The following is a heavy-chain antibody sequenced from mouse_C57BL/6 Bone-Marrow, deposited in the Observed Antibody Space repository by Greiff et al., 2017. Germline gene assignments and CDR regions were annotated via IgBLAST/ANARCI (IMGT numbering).Heavy chain of an antibody. V-gene: IGHV1-50*01. Sequence: QVHVKQPGAELVKPGASVKLSCKASGYTFTSYWMQWVKQRPGQGLEWIGEIDPSDSYTNYNQKFKGKATLTVDTSSSTAYMQLSSRTSEDSAVYYCAREGYYGSSWFAYWGQGTLVTVSA. CDR2: IDPSDSYT. J-gene: IGHJ3*01. CDR1: GYTFTSYW. D-gene: IGHD1-1*01. CDR3: AREGYYGSSWFAY.